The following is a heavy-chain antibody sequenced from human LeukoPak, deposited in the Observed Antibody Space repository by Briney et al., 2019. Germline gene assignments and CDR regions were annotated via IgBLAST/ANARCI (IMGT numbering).Heavy chain of an antibody. Sequence: GGSLRLSCAASGFTFSSYAMNWVRQAPGKGLEWVSAISGSGVGTYYADSVKGRFTISRDNSWNTLYLQMSSLRAEDAAVYYCAKDQVISGSEASDIWGQGTMVTVSS. J-gene: IGHJ3*02. CDR2: ISGSGVGT. V-gene: IGHV3-23*01. CDR3: AKDQVISGSEASDI. D-gene: IGHD2-21*01. CDR1: GFTFSSYA.